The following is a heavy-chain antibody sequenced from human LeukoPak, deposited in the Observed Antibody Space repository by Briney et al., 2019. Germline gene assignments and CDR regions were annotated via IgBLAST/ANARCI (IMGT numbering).Heavy chain of an antibody. Sequence: GGSLRLSCAASGFTFSDYYMSWIRQAPGKGLEWVSYISSSGSTIYYADSVKGRFTISSDNAKSSLYLQMNSLRAEDTAVYYCARAKGTMIFLVWGQGTLVTVSS. D-gene: IGHD3-22*01. CDR2: ISSSGSTI. V-gene: IGHV3-11*04. CDR1: GFTFSDYY. J-gene: IGHJ4*02. CDR3: ARAKGTMIFLV.